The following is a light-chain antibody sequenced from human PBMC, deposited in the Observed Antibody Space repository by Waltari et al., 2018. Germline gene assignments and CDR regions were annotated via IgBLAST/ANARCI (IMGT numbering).Light chain of an antibody. CDR2: WAS. Sequence: DIVMTQSPDSLAVSLGGRATINCKSSQSVLYSADNKNFLAWYQQKPGQPPKLLIYWASTRESGVPDRFSGSGSGTDFTLTISSLQAEDVAVYYCQQYYSTPWTFAQGTKVEIK. V-gene: IGKV4-1*01. CDR1: QSVLYSADNKNF. J-gene: IGKJ1*01. CDR3: QQYYSTPWT.